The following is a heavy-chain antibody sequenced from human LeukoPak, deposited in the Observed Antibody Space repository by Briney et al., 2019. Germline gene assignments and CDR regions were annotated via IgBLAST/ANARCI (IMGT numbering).Heavy chain of an antibody. CDR2: IYYSGST. Sequence: SSETLSLTCTVSGGSISSSSYYWGWIRQPPGKGLEWIGSIYYSGSTYDNPSLKSRVTISVDTSKNQFSLNLSSVPAADPAVYYCARRSGYSGYGRWYFDSWGQGTLVTVSS. J-gene: IGHJ4*02. V-gene: IGHV4-39*01. CDR3: ARRSGYSGYGRWYFDS. CDR1: GGSISSSSYY. D-gene: IGHD5-12*01.